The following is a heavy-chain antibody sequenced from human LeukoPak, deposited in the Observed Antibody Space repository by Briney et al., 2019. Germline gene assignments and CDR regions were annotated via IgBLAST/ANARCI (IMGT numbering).Heavy chain of an antibody. CDR3: AKLLHDFGDTPHYYGMDV. Sequence: PGGSLRLSCAASGFTFSSYGMQWVRQAPGKGLEWVTLISYDGNIQYYADSVKGRFTISRDNSKNTVSLQMNSLRPEDTAVYYCAKLLHDFGDTPHYYGMDVWGQGTTVTVSS. D-gene: IGHD4-17*01. J-gene: IGHJ6*02. CDR2: ISYDGNIQ. CDR1: GFTFSSYG. V-gene: IGHV3-30*18.